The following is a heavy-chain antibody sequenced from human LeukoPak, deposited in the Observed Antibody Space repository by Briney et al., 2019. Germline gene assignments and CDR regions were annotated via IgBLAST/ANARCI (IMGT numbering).Heavy chain of an antibody. CDR2: IYYSGST. CDR3: ARGMVPNY. CDR1: GGSISSYY. Sequence: PSETLSLTCTVSGGSISSYYWSWIRQPPGKGLEWIGYIYYSGSTNYNPSLKSRVTISVDTSKNQFSLKLSSVIAADTAVYYCARGMVPNYWGQGTLVTVSS. D-gene: IGHD3-10*01. V-gene: IGHV4-59*01. J-gene: IGHJ4*02.